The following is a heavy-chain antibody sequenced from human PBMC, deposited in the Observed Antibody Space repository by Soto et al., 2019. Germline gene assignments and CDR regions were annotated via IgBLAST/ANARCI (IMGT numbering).Heavy chain of an antibody. J-gene: IGHJ4*02. D-gene: IGHD3-9*01. CDR2: INPNSGGT. Sequence: ASVKVSCKASGYTSTSYGISWVRQAPGQGLEWMGWINPNSGGTNYAQKFQGWVTMTRDTSISTAYMELSRLRSDDTAVYYCARVVLRYFDWLYFDYWGQGTLVTVSS. CDR1: GYTSTSYG. V-gene: IGHV1-2*04. CDR3: ARVVLRYFDWLYFDY.